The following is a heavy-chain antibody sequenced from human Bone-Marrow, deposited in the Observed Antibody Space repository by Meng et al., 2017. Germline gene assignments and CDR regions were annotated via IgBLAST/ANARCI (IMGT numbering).Heavy chain of an antibody. CDR1: GGSCSDYY. CDR3: ARGPTTMAHDFDY. Sequence: QVSHRRWVAGLLKPSETLSLSCVVYGGSCSDYYWSWIRQPPGKGLEWIGEINHSGSTNYNPSLESRATISVDTSQNNLSLKLSSVTAADSAVYYCARGPTTMAHDFDYWGQGTLVTVSS. J-gene: IGHJ4*02. D-gene: IGHD4-11*01. CDR2: INHSGST. V-gene: IGHV4-34*01.